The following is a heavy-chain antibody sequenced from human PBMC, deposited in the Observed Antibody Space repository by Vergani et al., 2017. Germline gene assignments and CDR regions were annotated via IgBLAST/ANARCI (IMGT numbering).Heavy chain of an antibody. J-gene: IGHJ4*02. CDR1: GGSFSGYY. Sequence: QVQLQRWGAGLLKPSETLSLTCAVYGGSFSGYYWSWIRQPPGKGLEWIGEINHSGSTNYNPSLKSRVTISVDTSKNQFSLKLSSVTAADTAVYYCARGDPMGEYYFDYWGQGTLVTVSS. CDR3: ARGDPMGEYYFDY. V-gene: IGHV4-34*01. D-gene: IGHD3-16*01. CDR2: INHSGST.